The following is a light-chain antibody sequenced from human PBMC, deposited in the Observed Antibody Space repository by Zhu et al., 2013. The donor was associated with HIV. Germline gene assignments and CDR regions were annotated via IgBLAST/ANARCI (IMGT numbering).Light chain of an antibody. Sequence: EIVLTQSPGTLSLSPGETATLSCRASQSVSNYVAWYQQKSGQAPRLLIYGASSRATGIPDRFSGSASGADFTLTVSRLEPEDFAVYYCQQYRISPGTFGQGTQVEIK. V-gene: IGKV3-20*01. CDR3: QQYRISPGT. CDR1: QSVSNY. J-gene: IGKJ1*01. CDR2: GAS.